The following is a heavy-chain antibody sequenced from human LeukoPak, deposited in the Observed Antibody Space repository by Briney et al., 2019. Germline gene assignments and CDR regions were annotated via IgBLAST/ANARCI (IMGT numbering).Heavy chain of an antibody. J-gene: IGHJ4*02. Sequence: PSETLSLTCTVSGGSIGSYYWSWIRQPPGKGLEWIGYIYYSGSTNYNPSLKSRVTISVDTSKNQFSLKLSSVTAADTAVYYCARGSIKNFDYWGQGTLVTVSS. CDR1: GGSIGSYY. D-gene: IGHD3-9*01. V-gene: IGHV4-59*01. CDR2: IYYSGST. CDR3: ARGSIKNFDY.